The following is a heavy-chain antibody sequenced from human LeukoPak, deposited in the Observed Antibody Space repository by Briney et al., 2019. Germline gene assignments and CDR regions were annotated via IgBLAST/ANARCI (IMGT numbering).Heavy chain of an antibody. V-gene: IGHV4-4*02. CDR2: IYHSGSA. J-gene: IGHJ4*02. CDR3: ARQVASGTYSFDY. CDR1: GGSISSSNW. D-gene: IGHD3-10*01. Sequence: PSETLSLTCAVSGGSISSSNWWSWVRQPPGKGLEWIGEIYHSGSANYNPSLKSRVTISVDKSKNQFSLKLTSVTAADTAVYYCARQVASGTYSFDYWGQGTLVTVSS.